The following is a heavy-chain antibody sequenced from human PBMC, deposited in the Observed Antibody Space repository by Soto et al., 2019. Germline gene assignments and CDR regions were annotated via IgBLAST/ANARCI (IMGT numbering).Heavy chain of an antibody. Sequence: SGPTLVNPTQTLTLTCTFSGFSLSTSGMCVSWIRQPPGKALEWLALIDWDDDKYYSTSLKTRLTISKDTSKNQVVLTMTNMDPVDTASYYCARTDDYVVSSGFDPWGQGTLVTVSS. D-gene: IGHD4-17*01. V-gene: IGHV2-70*01. CDR3: ARTDDYVVSSGFDP. CDR2: IDWDDDK. CDR1: GFSLSTSGMC. J-gene: IGHJ5*02.